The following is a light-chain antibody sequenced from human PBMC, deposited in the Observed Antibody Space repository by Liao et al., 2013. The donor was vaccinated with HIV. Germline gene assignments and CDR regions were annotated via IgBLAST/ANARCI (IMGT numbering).Light chain of an antibody. J-gene: IGLJ3*02. V-gene: IGLV3-1*01. CDR2: QDT. CDR3: QVWDSSSDQGV. Sequence: SYELTQPPSVSVSPGQTASITCSGDKLGDKYACWYQQKPGQSPVLVIYQDTKRPSGIPERFSGSNSGNTATLTISRAEAGDEADYYCQVWDSSSDQGVFGGGTKLTVL. CDR1: KLGDKY.